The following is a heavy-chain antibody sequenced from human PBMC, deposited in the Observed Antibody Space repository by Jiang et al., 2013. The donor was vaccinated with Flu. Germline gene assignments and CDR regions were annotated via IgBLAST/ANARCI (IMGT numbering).Heavy chain of an antibody. V-gene: IGHV4-38-2*02. J-gene: IGHJ2*01. CDR1: GYSIRSGYY. D-gene: IGHD7-27*01. Sequence: PGLVKPSETLSLTCTVSGYSIRSGYYWGWIRQPPGKGLEWIGSIYYSGSTDYNPSLKSRVTISVDMSKNQFSLKLSSVTAADTAVYYCASTLSGDLYWYFDLWGRGTLVTVSS. CDR2: IYYSGST. CDR3: ASTLSGDLYWYFDL.